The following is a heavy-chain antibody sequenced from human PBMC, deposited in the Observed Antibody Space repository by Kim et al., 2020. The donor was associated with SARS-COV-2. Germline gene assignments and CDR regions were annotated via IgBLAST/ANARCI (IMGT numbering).Heavy chain of an antibody. D-gene: IGHD6-19*01. J-gene: IGHJ4*02. CDR2: ISGSGGST. V-gene: IGHV3-23*01. CDR3: AKDPRYTSSPFYFDY. CDR1: GFTFSSYA. Sequence: GGSLRLSCAASGFTFSSYAMRWVRQAPGKGLEWVSAISGSGGSTYYADSVKGRFTISRDNSKNTLYLQMNSLRAEDTAVYYCAKDPRYTSSPFYFDYWGQGTLVTVSS.